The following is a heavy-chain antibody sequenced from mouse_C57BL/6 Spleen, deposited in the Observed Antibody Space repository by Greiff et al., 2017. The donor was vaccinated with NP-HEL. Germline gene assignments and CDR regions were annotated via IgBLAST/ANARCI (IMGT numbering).Heavy chain of an antibody. V-gene: IGHV1-18*01. CDR1: GYTFTDYN. CDR3: ARRGYYGFLDY. CDR2: INPNNGGT. J-gene: IGHJ4*01. D-gene: IGHD1-1*01. Sequence: EVQLQQSGPELVKPGASVKIPCKASGYTFTDYNMDWVKQSHGKSLEWIGDINPNNGGTIYNQKFKGKATLTVDKSSSTASMELRSLTSEDTAVDYCARRGYYGFLDYWGQGTSVTVSS.